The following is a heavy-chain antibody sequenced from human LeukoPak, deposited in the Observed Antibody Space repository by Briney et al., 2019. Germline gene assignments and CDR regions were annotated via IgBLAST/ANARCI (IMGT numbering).Heavy chain of an antibody. D-gene: IGHD5-12*01. Sequence: GGSLRLSCAASGFTFSSYGMHWVRQAPGKGLEWVAVISYDGSNKYYADSVKGRFTISRDNSKNTLYLQMNSLRAEDTAVYYCAKDIRVVATILSNYYYYYGMDVWGQGTTVTVSS. J-gene: IGHJ6*02. CDR1: GFTFSSYG. CDR3: AKDIRVVATILSNYYYYYGMDV. V-gene: IGHV3-30*18. CDR2: ISYDGSNK.